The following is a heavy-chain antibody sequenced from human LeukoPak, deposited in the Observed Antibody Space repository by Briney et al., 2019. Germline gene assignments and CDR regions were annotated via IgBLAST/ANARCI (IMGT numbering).Heavy chain of an antibody. V-gene: IGHV4-61*01. CDR2: IYYSGGT. CDR1: GGSISSSTYY. Sequence: PSETLSLTCTVSGGSISSSTYYWGWIRQPPGKGLEWIGCIYYSGGTNYNSSLKRRVTISVDTSKNQFSLKLSSVTAADTAVYYYARDSGVARTLDYWGQGILVTVSS. J-gene: IGHJ4*02. CDR3: ARDSGVARTLDY. D-gene: IGHD2-15*01.